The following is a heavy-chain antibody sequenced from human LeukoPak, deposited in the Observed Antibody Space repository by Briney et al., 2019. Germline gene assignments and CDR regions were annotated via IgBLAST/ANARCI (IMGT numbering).Heavy chain of an antibody. CDR3: AKDRATSYYYDL. CDR2: ISDGGGNT. J-gene: IGHJ4*02. D-gene: IGHD3-22*01. CDR1: GFTISNYA. Sequence: GGSLRLSCAASGFTISNYAMSWVRQAPGKGLEWVSAISDGGGNTGYADSVKGRFTISKDNSKNMLYLQMNSLRAEDTATYYCAKDRATSYYYDLWGQGTLVTVSS. V-gene: IGHV3-23*01.